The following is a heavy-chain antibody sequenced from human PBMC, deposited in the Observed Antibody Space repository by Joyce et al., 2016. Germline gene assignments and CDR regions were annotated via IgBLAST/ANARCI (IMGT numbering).Heavy chain of an antibody. CDR1: GVTFSAYE. CDR2: IGTAGDP. D-gene: IGHD3-16*01. CDR3: ARERGGGMSAFDI. V-gene: IGHV3-13*05. J-gene: IGHJ3*02. Sequence: EVQLVEAGGALVQPGGSLRLSCVASGVTFSAYEIHWVRQTTGKGLGGVSAIGTAGDPYYAGSVKGRFTISRENAKSSLFLQMNSLRAEDTAVYYCARERGGGMSAFDIWGQGTMVTVSS.